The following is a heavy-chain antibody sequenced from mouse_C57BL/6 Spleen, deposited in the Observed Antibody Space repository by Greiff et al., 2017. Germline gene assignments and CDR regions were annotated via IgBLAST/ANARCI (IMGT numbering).Heavy chain of an antibody. D-gene: IGHD1-1*01. CDR1: GYAFSSYW. CDR3: ERWDEYGTYWYIDD. V-gene: IGHV1-80*01. Sequence: QVQLQQSGAELVKPGASVKISCKASGYAFSSYWMNWVKQRPGKGLEWIGQIYPGDGATNYNGQFKGKATLTADKSSSTAYMQLSSLTTEDSAVYFLERWDEYGTYWYIDDWGKGTTVTVSS. CDR2: IYPGDGAT. J-gene: IGHJ1*03.